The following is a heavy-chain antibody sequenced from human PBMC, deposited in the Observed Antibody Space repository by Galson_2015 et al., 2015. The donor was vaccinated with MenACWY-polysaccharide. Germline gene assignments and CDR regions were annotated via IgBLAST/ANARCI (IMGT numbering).Heavy chain of an antibody. V-gene: IGHV3-23*01. Sequence: SLRLSCAASGFTFNSYTMSWVRQAPGKGLEWVSAISSSGASTYYADSVKGRFTISRDNSENTLYLQMNSLRAEDTAVYYCANPGLSTGRSSDVDYWGQGTLVTVSS. CDR3: ANPGLSTGRSSDVDY. CDR1: GFTFNSYT. D-gene: IGHD6-25*01. CDR2: ISSSGAST. J-gene: IGHJ4*02.